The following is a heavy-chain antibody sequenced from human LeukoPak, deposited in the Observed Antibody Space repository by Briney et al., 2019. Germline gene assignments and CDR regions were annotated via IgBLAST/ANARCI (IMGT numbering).Heavy chain of an antibody. D-gene: IGHD4-11*01. CDR3: ARDRPGNYGLDY. J-gene: IGHJ4*02. CDR2: IIPIFGTA. Sequence: SVKVSCKASGGTFSSYAISWVRQAPGQGLEWMGGIIPIFGTANYAQKFQGRVTITTDESTSTAYMELSSLRSEDTAVYYYARDRPGNYGLDYWGQGTLVTVSS. CDR1: GGTFSSYA. V-gene: IGHV1-69*05.